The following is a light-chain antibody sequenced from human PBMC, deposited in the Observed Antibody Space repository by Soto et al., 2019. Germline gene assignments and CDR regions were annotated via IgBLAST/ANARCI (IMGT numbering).Light chain of an antibody. CDR1: QGISTY. Sequence: DIQLTQSPSFLSASVGDRVTITCRASQGISTYLAWYQQKPGKAHKLLIYAASTLQSGVPSRFSGSGSGTEFTVTISSLQPEDLAPYDCQQLGRYPIFTFGPGTKVDI. CDR3: QQLGRYPIFT. CDR2: AAS. J-gene: IGKJ3*01. V-gene: IGKV1-9*01.